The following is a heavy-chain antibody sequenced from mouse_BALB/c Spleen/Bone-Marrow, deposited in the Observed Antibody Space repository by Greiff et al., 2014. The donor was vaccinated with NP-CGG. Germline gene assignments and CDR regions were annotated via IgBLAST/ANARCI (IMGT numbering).Heavy chain of an antibody. CDR1: GYTFTSYW. D-gene: IGHD2-3*01. CDR3: ARWSYYFDY. Sequence: QVQLQQSGAELARPGASVKLSCKASGYTFTSYWMQWVKQRPGQGLEWIGAIYPGDGDTRYTQKFKGKATLTADKSSSTAYMQLSSLASEDSAVYYCARWSYYFDYWGQGTTLTVSS. V-gene: IGHV1-87*01. CDR2: IYPGDGDT. J-gene: IGHJ2*01.